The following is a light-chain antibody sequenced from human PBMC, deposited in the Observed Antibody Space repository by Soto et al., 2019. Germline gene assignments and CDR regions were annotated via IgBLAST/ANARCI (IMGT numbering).Light chain of an antibody. Sequence: EIVMTQSPATLSVSPGERATLSCMASESVSSKLGWYQKKRGQAPRLLIHDASTRATGIPARFSGSGSGTEFILTISSVESEDFAIYYCQQHNDRPTFGQGTRLEIK. CDR3: QQHNDRPT. CDR2: DAS. V-gene: IGKV3-15*01. CDR1: ESVSSK. J-gene: IGKJ5*01.